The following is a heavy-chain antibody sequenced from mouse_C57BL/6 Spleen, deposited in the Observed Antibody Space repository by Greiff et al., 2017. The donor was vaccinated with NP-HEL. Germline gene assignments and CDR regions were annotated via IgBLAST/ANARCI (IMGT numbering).Heavy chain of an antibody. V-gene: IGHV1-82*01. CDR1: GYAFSSSW. CDR2: IYPGDGDT. J-gene: IGHJ3*01. CDR3: ARDSSGYVAWFAY. D-gene: IGHD3-2*02. Sequence: VQLQQSGPELVKPGASVKISCKASGYAFSSSWMNWVKQRPGKGLEWIGRIYPGDGDTNYNGKFKGKATLTADKSSSTAYMQLSSLTSDDSAVYFCARDSSGYVAWFAYWGQGTLVTVSA.